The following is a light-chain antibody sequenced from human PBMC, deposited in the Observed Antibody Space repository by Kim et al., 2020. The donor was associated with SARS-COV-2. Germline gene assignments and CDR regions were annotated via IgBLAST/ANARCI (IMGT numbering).Light chain of an antibody. CDR3: SSFTTTNSPHFV. Sequence: SITISCTGSSSDVGGYNYVSWYQQHPGRAPKLMIYDVTKRPSGVSNRFSGSKSGNTASLTISGLQAEDEADYYCSSFTTTNSPHFVFGTGTKVTVL. CDR1: SSDVGGYNY. J-gene: IGLJ1*01. CDR2: DVT. V-gene: IGLV2-14*03.